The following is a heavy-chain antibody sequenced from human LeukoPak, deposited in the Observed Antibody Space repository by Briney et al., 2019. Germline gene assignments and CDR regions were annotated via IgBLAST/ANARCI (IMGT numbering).Heavy chain of an antibody. Sequence: GGSLRLSCTVSGSTVSSDSMSWVRQAPGKGLEWVSAISGSGGSTYYADSVKGRFTIPRDNSKNTLYLQMNSLRAEDTAVYYCAKQYSSDWNGLAEYFQHWGQGTLLTVSS. J-gene: IGHJ1*01. CDR3: AKQYSSDWNGLAEYFQH. D-gene: IGHD6-19*01. V-gene: IGHV3-23*01. CDR2: ISGSGGST. CDR1: GSTVSSDS.